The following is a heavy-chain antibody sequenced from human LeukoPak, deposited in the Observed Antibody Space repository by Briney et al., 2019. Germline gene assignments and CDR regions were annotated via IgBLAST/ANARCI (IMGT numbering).Heavy chain of an antibody. CDR3: AKDGYSDYDPTYFDY. CDR2: ISGSGGST. Sequence: GGSLRLSCAASGFTFSSYAMSWVRQAPGKGLEWVSAISGSGGSTYYADSVKGRFTISRDNPKNTLYLQMNSLRAEDTAVYYCAKDGYSDYDPTYFDYWGQGTLVTVSS. V-gene: IGHV3-23*01. CDR1: GFTFSSYA. J-gene: IGHJ4*02. D-gene: IGHD5-12*01.